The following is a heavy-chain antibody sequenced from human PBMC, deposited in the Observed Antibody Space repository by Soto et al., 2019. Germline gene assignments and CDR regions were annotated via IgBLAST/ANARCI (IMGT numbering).Heavy chain of an antibody. Sequence: EMQLVESGGGLVQPGRSLRLSYAASGFIFDEYAMYWVRQAPGKGLEWVSGISWNSGTTGYADSVKGRFTISRDNAKNSLYLQMNSLRVEDTALYYCAKVILWGGEVDYYGMDVWGQGTTVTVSS. V-gene: IGHV3-9*01. J-gene: IGHJ6*02. CDR3: AKVILWGGEVDYYGMDV. CDR2: ISWNSGTT. CDR1: GFIFDEYA. D-gene: IGHD3-16*01.